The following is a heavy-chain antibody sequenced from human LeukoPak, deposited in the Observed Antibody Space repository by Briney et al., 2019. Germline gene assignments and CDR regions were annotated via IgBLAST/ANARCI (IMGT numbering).Heavy chain of an antibody. CDR3: ARQYTSDAFDI. Sequence: SETLSLTCTVSGDSISSYYWSWIRQPPGKGLEWIGYIYYSGSTNYNPSLKSRVTISVDTSKNQFSLKLSSVTAADTAVYYCARQYTSDAFDIWGQGTMVTVSS. D-gene: IGHD2-2*02. CDR2: IYYSGST. V-gene: IGHV4-59*08. J-gene: IGHJ3*02. CDR1: GDSISSYY.